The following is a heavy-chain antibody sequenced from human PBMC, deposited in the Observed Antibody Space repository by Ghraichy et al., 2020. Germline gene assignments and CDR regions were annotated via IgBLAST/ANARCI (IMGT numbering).Heavy chain of an antibody. CDR2: INSRSNSI. V-gene: IGHV3-48*01. CDR1: GFTFSSYS. Sequence: GGYLRLSCAASGFTFSSYSMNWVRQAPGKGLEWLSYINSRSNSIAYADSVKGRFTISRDNGKNALYLQMSSLRVEDTAVYYCAGELPHDGSALDFWGQGTRVTVSS. CDR3: AGELPHDGSALDF. J-gene: IGHJ4*02. D-gene: IGHD5-24*01.